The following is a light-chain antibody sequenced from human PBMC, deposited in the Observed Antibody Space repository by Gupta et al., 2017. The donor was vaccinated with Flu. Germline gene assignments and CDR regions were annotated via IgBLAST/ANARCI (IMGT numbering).Light chain of an antibody. J-gene: IGKJ1*01. V-gene: IGKV3-20*01. CDR2: GAS. Sequence: EIVLTNSPGTLSLSPGERATLSCRASQSVTSSYLAWYQQKPGQAPRLFIYGASSRATGIPDRFSGSGSGTDFTLTISRLEPEDFAVYYCQQYGSSPWTFGQGTKMEIK. CDR1: QSVTSSY. CDR3: QQYGSSPWT.